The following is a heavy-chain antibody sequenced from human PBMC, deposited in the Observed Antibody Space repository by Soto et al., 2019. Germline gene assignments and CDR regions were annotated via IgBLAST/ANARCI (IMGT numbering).Heavy chain of an antibody. D-gene: IGHD5-18*01. Sequence: SVKVSSKASGGTFGSQGIAWVRQAPGQGLEWMGGFIAMLGTPTYAKKVQGRATISADESLTSSYLELRSLRSEDTGVYFCARGAMANFDYWGQGTVVTVSS. CDR1: GGTFGSQG. CDR3: ARGAMANFDY. CDR2: FIAMLGTP. V-gene: IGHV1-69*13. J-gene: IGHJ4*02.